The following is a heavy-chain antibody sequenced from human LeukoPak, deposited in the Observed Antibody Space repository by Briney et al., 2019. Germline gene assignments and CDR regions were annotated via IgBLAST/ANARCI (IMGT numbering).Heavy chain of an antibody. CDR2: IYGGGNT. J-gene: IGHJ4*02. CDR1: GFTVSSNY. D-gene: IGHD2-2*01. V-gene: IGHV3-53*01. CDR3: AGSCGSTSCYGD. Sequence: GGSLRLSCAASGFTVSSNYMSWVRQAPGKGLEWVSIIYGGGNTYYADSVKGRFTISRDNSKNTVYLQMNSLRAEDTAVYYCAGSCGSTSCYGDWGQGTLVTVSS.